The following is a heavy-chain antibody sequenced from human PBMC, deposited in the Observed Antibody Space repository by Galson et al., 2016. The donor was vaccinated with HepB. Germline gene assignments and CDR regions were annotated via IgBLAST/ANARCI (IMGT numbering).Heavy chain of an antibody. J-gene: IGHJ4*02. CDR3: ARTFCSNDCYPDY. CDR2: IYYRGGT. V-gene: IGHV4-31*03. Sequence: TLSLTCTVSCGSISRGGYYWSWIRQHPGKGLEWIGDIYYRGGTYYTPSPKSRVTIASDTSTNQFSLKLSSVTAADTAVYYCARTFCSNDCYPDYWGQGTLVTVSS. D-gene: IGHD2-21*01. CDR1: CGSISRGGYY.